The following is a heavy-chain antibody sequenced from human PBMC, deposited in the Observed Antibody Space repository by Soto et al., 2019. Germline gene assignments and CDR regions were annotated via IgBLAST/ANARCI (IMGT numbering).Heavy chain of an antibody. CDR2: RYYSEST. CDR1: GGSVTTGGYY. J-gene: IGHJ4*02. V-gene: IGHV4-31*03. D-gene: IGHD2-15*01. Sequence: PSGTLSLTCTVSGGSVTTGGYYWSWIRQLPGKGLDCIGHRYYSESTYYNPSLKSRVSISLDTSKNQFSLKLSFVTAADPAMYYCARTKCSGGSCYSWSLDYWGQGTPGTDAS. CDR3: ARTKCSGGSCYSWSLDY.